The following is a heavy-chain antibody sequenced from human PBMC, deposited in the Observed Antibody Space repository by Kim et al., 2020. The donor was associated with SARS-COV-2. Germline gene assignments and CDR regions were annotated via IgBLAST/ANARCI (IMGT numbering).Heavy chain of an antibody. Sequence: ASVKVSCKASGYTFTGYYMHWVRQAPGQGLEWMGWINPNSGGTNYAQKFQGRVTMTRDTSISTAYMELSRLRSDDTAVYYCAREGVGAHGYCSSTSCSYGYWGQGTLVTVSS. CDR1: GYTFTGYY. CDR2: INPNSGGT. CDR3: AREGVGAHGYCSSTSCSYGY. V-gene: IGHV1-2*02. D-gene: IGHD2-2*03. J-gene: IGHJ4*02.